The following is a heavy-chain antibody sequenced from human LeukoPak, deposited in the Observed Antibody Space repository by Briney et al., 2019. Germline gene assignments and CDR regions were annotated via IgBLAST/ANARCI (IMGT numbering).Heavy chain of an antibody. CDR3: AREGYDILTGFRLYYFDY. D-gene: IGHD3-9*01. CDR1: GGTFSSYA. CDR2: IIPIFGTA. V-gene: IGHV1-69*05. J-gene: IGHJ4*02. Sequence: GSSVKVSCKASGGTFSSYAISWVRQAPGQRLEWMGGIIPIFGTANYAQKFQGRVTITTDESTSTAYMELSSLRSEDTAVYYCAREGYDILTGFRLYYFDYWGQGTLVTVSS.